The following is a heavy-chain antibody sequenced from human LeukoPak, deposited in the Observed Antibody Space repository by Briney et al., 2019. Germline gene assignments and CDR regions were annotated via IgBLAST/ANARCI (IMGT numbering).Heavy chain of an antibody. CDR2: INAGNGNT. J-gene: IGHJ6*02. CDR1: GYSFTSYA. V-gene: IGHV1-3*01. D-gene: IGHD3-10*01. Sequence: ASVTVSCKASGYSFTSYAMHWVRQAPGQRLEWMGWINAGNGNTKYSQKFQGRVTITRDTSASTAYMELSSLRSEDTAVYYCARVRSGSGSYYNVPYYHGMDVWGQGTTVTVSS. CDR3: ARVRSGSGSYYNVPYYHGMDV.